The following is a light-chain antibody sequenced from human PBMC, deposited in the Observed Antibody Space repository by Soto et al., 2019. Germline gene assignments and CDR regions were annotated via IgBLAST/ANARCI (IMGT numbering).Light chain of an antibody. V-gene: IGKV3-15*01. CDR3: QQYDNWPPT. Sequence: EIVMMKCQATLSVSLGERADLSCRASQSIRNNLAWYQQRPGQTPTLLIYGASTRAPGVPANFRGSGSRTETTLTINGLHSEHFALYWCQQYDNWPPTFGGGTKVDIK. CDR1: QSIRNN. J-gene: IGKJ4*01. CDR2: GAS.